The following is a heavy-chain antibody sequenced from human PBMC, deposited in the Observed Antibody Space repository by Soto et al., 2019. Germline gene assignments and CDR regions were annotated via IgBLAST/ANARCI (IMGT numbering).Heavy chain of an antibody. CDR3: AKGSVVVPDASEYFQH. CDR1: GFTFSSYA. Sequence: EVQLLESGGGLVQPGGSLRLSCAASGFTFSSYAMSWVRQAPGKGLEWVSAISGSGGSTYYADSVKGRFTISRDNSKNTLYLQMNSLRAEDTAVYYCAKGSVVVPDASEYFQHWGQGTLVTVSS. CDR2: ISGSGGST. D-gene: IGHD2-2*01. V-gene: IGHV3-23*01. J-gene: IGHJ1*01.